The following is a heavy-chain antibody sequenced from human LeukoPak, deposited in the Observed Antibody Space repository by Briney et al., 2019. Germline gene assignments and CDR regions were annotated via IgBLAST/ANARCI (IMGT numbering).Heavy chain of an antibody. D-gene: IGHD2-15*01. CDR3: AKSVAADTALDH. V-gene: IGHV3-23*01. J-gene: IGHJ4*02. Sequence: PGGSLRLSCAASGFTFSSYAMSWVRQAPGKGLEWVSAISGSGGSTYYADSVKGRFTISRDNSKNTLYLQINSLRAEDTAVYYCAKSVAADTALDHWGQGTLVTVSS. CDR1: GFTFSSYA. CDR2: ISGSGGST.